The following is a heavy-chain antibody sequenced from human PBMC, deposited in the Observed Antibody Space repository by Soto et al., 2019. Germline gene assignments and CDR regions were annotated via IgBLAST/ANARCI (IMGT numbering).Heavy chain of an antibody. Sequence: QVQLVQSGAEVKKPGASVKVSCKASGYTFTGYYMHWVRQAPGQGLEWMGWINPNSGGTNYAQKFQGWVTMTRDTSISTAYMELSRLRSDDTAVYYCARDVTMVRGPHWYFDLWGRGTLVTVSS. V-gene: IGHV1-2*04. D-gene: IGHD3-10*01. CDR2: INPNSGGT. J-gene: IGHJ2*01. CDR1: GYTFTGYY. CDR3: ARDVTMVRGPHWYFDL.